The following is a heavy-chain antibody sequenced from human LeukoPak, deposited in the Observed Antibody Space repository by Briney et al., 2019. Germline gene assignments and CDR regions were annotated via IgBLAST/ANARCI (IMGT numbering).Heavy chain of an antibody. J-gene: IGHJ4*02. D-gene: IGHD3-22*01. Sequence: SETLSLTCIVSGYSISSAYYWGWIRQPPGKGLEWIGSVYYSGTTCYNPSLKSRVTISVDTSKNQFSLKLSSVTAADTAVYYCARGLEYYYDSSGSLKAYYFDYWGQGTLVTVSS. CDR2: VYYSGTT. V-gene: IGHV4-38-2*02. CDR1: GYSISSAYY. CDR3: ARGLEYYYDSSGSLKAYYFDY.